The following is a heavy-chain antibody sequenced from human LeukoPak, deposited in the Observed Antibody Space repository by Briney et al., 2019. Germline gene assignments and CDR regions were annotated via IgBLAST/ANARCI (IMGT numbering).Heavy chain of an antibody. CDR2: MNPNSGNT. J-gene: IGHJ3*02. CDR1: GYTFTSYD. D-gene: IGHD2-2*01. CDR3: AREREDIVVVPAASDAFDI. V-gene: IGHV1-8*01. Sequence: ASVKVSCKASGYTFTSYDINWVRQATGQGLEWMGWMNPNSGNTGYAQKFQGRVTMTTDTSTSTAYMELRSLRSDDTAVYYCAREREDIVVVPAASDAFDIWGQGTMVTVSS.